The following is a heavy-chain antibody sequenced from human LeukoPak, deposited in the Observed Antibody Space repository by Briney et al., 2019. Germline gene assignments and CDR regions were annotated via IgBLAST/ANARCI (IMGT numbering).Heavy chain of an antibody. CDR2: INHSGGT. V-gene: IGHV4-34*01. CDR1: GGSFSGYY. Sequence: SETLSLTCAVDGGSFSGYYWSWIRQPPGKGLEWIGEINHSGGTNYNPSLKSRVTISVDTSKNQFSLKLSSVTAADTAVYYCARGSRRYCSGGSCYDYWGQETLVTVSS. J-gene: IGHJ4*02. D-gene: IGHD2-15*01. CDR3: ARGSRRYCSGGSCYDY.